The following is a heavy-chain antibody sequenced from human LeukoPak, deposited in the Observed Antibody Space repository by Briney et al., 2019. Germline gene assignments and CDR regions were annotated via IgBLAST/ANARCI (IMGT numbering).Heavy chain of an antibody. J-gene: IGHJ4*02. CDR2: ISGSGGST. Sequence: GGSLRLSCAASGFTFSSYAMSWVRQAPGKGLEWVSAISGSGGSTYYADSVKGRFTISRDNSKNMLYLQMNSLRAEDTAVYYCARDTAMVRPFDYWGQGTLVTVSS. CDR1: GFTFSSYA. V-gene: IGHV3-23*01. CDR3: ARDTAMVRPFDY. D-gene: IGHD5-18*01.